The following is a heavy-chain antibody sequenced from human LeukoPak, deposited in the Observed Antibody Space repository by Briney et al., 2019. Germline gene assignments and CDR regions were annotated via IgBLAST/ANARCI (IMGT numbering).Heavy chain of an antibody. J-gene: IGHJ5*02. CDR3: ARDGTVRGYKNNWFDP. CDR2: VNPNTGGT. V-gene: IGHV1-2*02. CDR1: GYTFIGYY. D-gene: IGHD5-24*01. Sequence: ASVKVSCKASGYTFIGYYIHWVRQAPGQGLEWMGWVNPNTGGTNYAQKFQGRVTMTRDTSISTAYMELSRVRSDDTAVYYCARDGTVRGYKNNWFDPWGQGTLVTVSS.